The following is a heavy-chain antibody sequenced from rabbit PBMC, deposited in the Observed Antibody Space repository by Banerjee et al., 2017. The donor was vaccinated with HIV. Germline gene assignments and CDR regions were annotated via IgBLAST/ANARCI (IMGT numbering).Heavy chain of an antibody. Sequence: QSLEESGGDLVKPGASLTLTCTASGFSFSNNYWICWVRQAPGKGLEWIACIWTGSSGSTYYASWAKGRFTISKTSSTTVTLQMTSLTAADTATYFCAAGYDGNGGGLSLRGQGTLVTVS. CDR2: IWTGSSGST. V-gene: IGHV1S40*01. CDR3: AAGYDGNGGGLSL. J-gene: IGHJ3*01. D-gene: IGHD4-2*01. CDR1: GFSFSNNYW.